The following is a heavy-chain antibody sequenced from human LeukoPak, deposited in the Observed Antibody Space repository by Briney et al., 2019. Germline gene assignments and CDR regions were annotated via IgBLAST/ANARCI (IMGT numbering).Heavy chain of an antibody. D-gene: IGHD2-2*01. CDR2: INHSGST. V-gene: IGHV4-34*01. Sequence: SETLSLTCAVYGGSFSGYYWSWIRQPPGKGLEWIGEINHSGSTNYNPSLKSRVTISVDTSKNHFSLKLTSVTAADTAVYYCARENIVVVPAAMRNWFDPWGQGTLVTVSS. CDR3: ARENIVVVPAAMRNWFDP. CDR1: GGSFSGYY. J-gene: IGHJ5*02.